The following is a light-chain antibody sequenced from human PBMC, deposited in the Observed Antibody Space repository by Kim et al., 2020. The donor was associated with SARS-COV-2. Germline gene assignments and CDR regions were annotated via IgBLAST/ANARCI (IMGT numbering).Light chain of an antibody. CDR1: ALPKQY. Sequence: SYELTQPPSVSVSPGQTARITCSGDALPKQYAYWYQQKPGQAPVLVIYKDCERPSGIPERFSGSSSGTTVTLTISGVQAEDEADHYCQSADSRGTYVVFG. CDR3: QSADSRGTYVV. V-gene: IGLV3-25*03. CDR2: KDC. J-gene: IGLJ2*01.